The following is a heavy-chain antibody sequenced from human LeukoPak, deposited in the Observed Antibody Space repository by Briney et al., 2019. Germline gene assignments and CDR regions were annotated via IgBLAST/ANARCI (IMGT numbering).Heavy chain of an antibody. CDR2: ISYDGSNK. Sequence: GGSLRLSCAASGFTFSSYAMHWVRQAPGKGLEWVAVISYDGSNKYYADSVKGRLTISRDNSKNTLYLQMNSLRAEDTAIYYCARVASEHYFDYWGQGTLVTVST. J-gene: IGHJ4*02. CDR3: ARVASEHYFDY. D-gene: IGHD1-26*01. CDR1: GFTFSSYA. V-gene: IGHV3-30-3*01.